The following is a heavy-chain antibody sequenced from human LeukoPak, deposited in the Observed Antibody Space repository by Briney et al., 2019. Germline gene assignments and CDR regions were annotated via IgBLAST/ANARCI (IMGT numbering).Heavy chain of an antibody. V-gene: IGHV4-59*01. D-gene: IGHD3-22*01. Sequence: SETLSLTCNVSGGPITDYYWSWIRQPPGKGLEWIGYIYFRGTTNYNPSFKSRVTISVDTSKNQFSLRLSSVTTADTAVYYCARDRFYDNSGFRRLDLWGQGALATVSS. CDR2: IYFRGTT. J-gene: IGHJ5*02. CDR3: ARDRFYDNSGFRRLDL. CDR1: GGPITDYY.